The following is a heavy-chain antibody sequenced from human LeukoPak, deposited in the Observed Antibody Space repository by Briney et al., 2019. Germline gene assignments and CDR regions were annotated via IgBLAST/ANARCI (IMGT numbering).Heavy chain of an antibody. D-gene: IGHD5-12*01. CDR1: GGSFSGYY. Sequence: PSETLSLTCAVYGGSFSGYYWSWIRQPPGKGLEWIGEINHSGSTNYNPSLKSRVTISVDTSKNQFSLKLSSVTAADAAVYYCASRGYRDPMRHWGQGTLVTVSS. CDR2: INHSGST. V-gene: IGHV4-34*01. CDR3: ASRGYRDPMRH. J-gene: IGHJ4*02.